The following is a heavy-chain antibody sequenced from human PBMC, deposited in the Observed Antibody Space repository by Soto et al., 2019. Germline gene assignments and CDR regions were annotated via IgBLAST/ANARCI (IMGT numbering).Heavy chain of an antibody. CDR1: GFTLDSYG. Sequence: QVQLVESGGGVVQPGGSLRLSCAGSGFTLDSYGMHWVRQAPGKGPEWVAVISHDGSTTYYGDSVRGRFTISRDNSKSTVFLQMSSLRPGDTAVYYCAKDSGLGLMPSSGKYYDGMDVWGQGTTVTVSS. CDR2: ISHDGSTT. CDR3: AKDSGLGLMPSSGKYYDGMDV. D-gene: IGHD2-2*01. V-gene: IGHV3-30*18. J-gene: IGHJ6*02.